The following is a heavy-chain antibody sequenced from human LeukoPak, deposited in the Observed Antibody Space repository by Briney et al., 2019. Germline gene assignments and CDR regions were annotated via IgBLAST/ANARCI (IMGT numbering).Heavy chain of an antibody. V-gene: IGHV3-30*18. D-gene: IGHD3-10*01. J-gene: IGHJ4*02. CDR1: GFTFSSYG. CDR3: AKGDYYGSGSYRSYDY. CDR2: ISYDGSNK. Sequence: GGSLRLSCAASGFTFSSYGVHWVRQAPGKGLEWVAVISYDGSNKYYADSVKGRFTISRDNSKNTLYLQMNSLRAEDTAVYYCAKGDYYGSGSYRSYDYWGQGTLVTVSS.